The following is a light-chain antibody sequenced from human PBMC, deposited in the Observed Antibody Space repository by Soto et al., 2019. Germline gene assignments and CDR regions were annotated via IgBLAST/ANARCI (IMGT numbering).Light chain of an antibody. Sequence: DIQMTQSPSALSASVVDRVMITCRASQSISSSLAWYQQKLGNAPKLLIYDASSLERGVPPRFSGSASGTSFTLTISSLQPDDFETYYIQQYNGYSRTFGQGTKVEL. CDR2: DAS. V-gene: IGKV1-5*01. CDR3: QQYNGYSRT. J-gene: IGKJ1*01. CDR1: QSISSS.